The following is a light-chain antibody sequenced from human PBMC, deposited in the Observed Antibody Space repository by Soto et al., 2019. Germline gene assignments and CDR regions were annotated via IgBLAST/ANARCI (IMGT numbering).Light chain of an antibody. CDR3: QQYSNSPPYT. Sequence: EIVLTQSPGTLSLSPGERATLSCRASQSVSSTYFAWYQQKPGQAPRLLIYGASSRATGIPDRFSGSGSGTDFTLTITRLEPEDFAVYYCQQYSNSPPYTFGHGTKLEIK. CDR2: GAS. V-gene: IGKV3-20*01. J-gene: IGKJ2*01. CDR1: QSVSSTY.